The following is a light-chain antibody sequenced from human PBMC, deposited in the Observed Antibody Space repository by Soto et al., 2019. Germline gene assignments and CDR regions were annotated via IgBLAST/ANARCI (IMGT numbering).Light chain of an antibody. J-gene: IGKJ5*01. CDR3: QQYDKLPIT. Sequence: DIQMTQSPSSLSASVGDRVTITCQASQDIKNYLNWYQQKPGKAPKLLIYDASNLETGVPSRLSGSGSVTYFTLTISSLQPEDIATYFCQQYDKLPITFGQGTRLEIK. V-gene: IGKV1-33*01. CDR1: QDIKNY. CDR2: DAS.